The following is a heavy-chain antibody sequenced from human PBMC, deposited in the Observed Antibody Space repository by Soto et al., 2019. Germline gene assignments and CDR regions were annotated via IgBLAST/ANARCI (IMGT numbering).Heavy chain of an antibody. Sequence: QLQLQESGPGLVKPSETLSLTCTVSGGSISSSSYYWGWIRQPPGKGLEWIGSIYYSGSTYYNPSLKGRVPIXXDXSXXQCSLKLSSVTAADTAVYYCARNGGTVAGTGWFDPWGQGTLVTVSS. CDR2: IYYSGST. CDR3: ARNGGTVAGTGWFDP. V-gene: IGHV4-39*01. D-gene: IGHD6-19*01. J-gene: IGHJ5*02. CDR1: GGSISSSSYY.